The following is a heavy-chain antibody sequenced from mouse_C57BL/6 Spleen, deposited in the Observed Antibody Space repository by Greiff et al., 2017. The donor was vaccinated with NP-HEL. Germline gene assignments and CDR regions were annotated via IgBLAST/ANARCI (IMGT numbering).Heavy chain of an antibody. CDR3: AREGEGYYAMDY. Sequence: VQLQQPGPELVKPGASVKLSCKASGYTFTSYWMHWVKQRPGQGLEWIGNINPSNGGTNYNEKFKSKATLTVDKSSSTAYMQLSSLTSEDSAVYYCAREGEGYYAMDYWGQGTSVTVSS. CDR1: GYTFTSYW. V-gene: IGHV1-53*01. J-gene: IGHJ4*01. CDR2: INPSNGGT.